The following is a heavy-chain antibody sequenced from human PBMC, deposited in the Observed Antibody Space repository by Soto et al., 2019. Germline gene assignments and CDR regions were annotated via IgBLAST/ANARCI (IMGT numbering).Heavy chain of an antibody. CDR1: GYTFTSYD. CDR3: AKDRHQSAFDI. CDR2: LSAYNGNT. D-gene: IGHD2-2*01. J-gene: IGHJ3*02. Sequence: ASVKVSCKASGYTFTSYDIHWVRQAPGQGLEWMGWLSAYNGNTNYAQKLQGRVTMTTDTSTSTAYMELRSLRSDDTAVYYCAKDRHQSAFDIWGQRAIVTVSS. V-gene: IGHV1-18*01.